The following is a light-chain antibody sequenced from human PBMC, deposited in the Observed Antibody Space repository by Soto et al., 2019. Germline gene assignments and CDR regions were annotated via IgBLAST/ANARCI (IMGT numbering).Light chain of an antibody. Sequence: QSVLTQPASVSGSPGQSITMSCTGTSNDVGNYNLVSWYQQHPGKAPKLMIYEGSKRPSGVSNRFSGSKSGNTASLMISGLQAEDEADYYCCSYAGSRSWVFGGGTKLTVL. CDR1: SNDVGNYNL. CDR3: CSYAGSRSWV. J-gene: IGLJ3*02. V-gene: IGLV2-23*01. CDR2: EGS.